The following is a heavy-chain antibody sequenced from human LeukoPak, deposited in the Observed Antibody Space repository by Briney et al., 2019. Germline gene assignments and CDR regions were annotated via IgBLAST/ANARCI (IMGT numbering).Heavy chain of an antibody. CDR2: ISYDGSNK. J-gene: IGHJ4*02. V-gene: IGHV3-30*04. D-gene: IGHD3-3*01. Sequence: PGGSLRLSCAASGFTFSSYAMHWVRQAPGKGLEWVAVISYDGSNKYYADSVKGRFTISRDNSKNTLYLQMNSLRAEDTAVYYCANNDFWSGYSYYFDNWGQGTLVTVSS. CDR3: ANNDFWSGYSYYFDN. CDR1: GFTFSSYA.